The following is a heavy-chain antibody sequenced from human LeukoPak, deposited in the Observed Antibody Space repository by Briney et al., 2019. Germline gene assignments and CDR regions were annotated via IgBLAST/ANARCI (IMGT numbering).Heavy chain of an antibody. CDR3: ARAPYCSNGICYRTYYFDY. CDR1: GFTFSNYY. J-gene: IGHJ4*02. D-gene: IGHD2-8*01. CDR2: ISSSGNTM. V-gene: IGHV3-48*01. Sequence: PGGSLRLSCATSGFTFSNYYINWVRQAPGKGLEWISYISSSGNTMYYADSVKGRFTISRDNAKNSLYLQMNSLRAEDTAVYYCARAPYCSNGICYRTYYFDYWGQGTLVTVSS.